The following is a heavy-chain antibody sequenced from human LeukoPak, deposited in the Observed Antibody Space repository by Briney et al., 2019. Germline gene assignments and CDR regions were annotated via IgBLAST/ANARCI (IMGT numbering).Heavy chain of an antibody. D-gene: IGHD2-15*01. CDR3: ARAVSLSPGY. J-gene: IGHJ4*02. CDR1: GYTVTAYG. V-gene: IGHV1-18*01. CDR2: ISAYNGNT. Sequence: GAPVKVSCKTSGYTVTAYGISWVRQAPGQALEWMGWISAYNGNTNYAQKLQGRVTMTTDTSTSTAYMELRSLRSDDTAVYYCARAVSLSPGYWGQGTLVTVSS.